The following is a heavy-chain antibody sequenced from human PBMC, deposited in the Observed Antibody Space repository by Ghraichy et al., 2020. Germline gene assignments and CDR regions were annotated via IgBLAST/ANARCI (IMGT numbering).Heavy chain of an antibody. V-gene: IGHV4-34*01. CDR3: ARVRIRGGPAAILANKRTKNYYYMDV. D-gene: IGHD2-2*01. CDR1: GGSFSGYY. Sequence: SETLSLTCAVYGGSFSGYYWSWIRQPPGKGLEWIGEINHSGSTNYNPSLKSRVTISVDTSKNQFSLKLSSVTAADTAVYYWARVRIRGGPAAILANKRTKNYYYMDVWGKGTTVTVSS. J-gene: IGHJ6*03. CDR2: INHSGST.